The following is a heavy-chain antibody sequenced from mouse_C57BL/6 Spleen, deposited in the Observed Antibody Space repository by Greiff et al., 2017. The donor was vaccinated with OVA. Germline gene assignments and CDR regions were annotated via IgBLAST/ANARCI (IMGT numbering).Heavy chain of an antibody. D-gene: IGHD2-13*01. J-gene: IGHJ2*01. CDR3: ERGTRNGDWGS. CDR2: IDPSDSYT. Sequence: QVQLQQPGAELVKPGASVKLSCKASGYTFTSYWMQWVKQRPGQGLEWIGEIDPSDSYTNYNQKFKGKATLTVDTSSSTAYMQRSSLTSEDSAVYYCERGTRNGDWGSWGASTTLSVS. CDR1: GYTFTSYW. V-gene: IGHV1-50*01.